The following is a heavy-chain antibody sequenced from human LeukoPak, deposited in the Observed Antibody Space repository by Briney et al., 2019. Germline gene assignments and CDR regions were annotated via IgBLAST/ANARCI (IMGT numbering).Heavy chain of an antibody. V-gene: IGHV3-21*01. CDR2: ISSSSSYI. CDR3: ARSSSGSYRIYFDY. Sequence: PGRSLRLSCAASGFTFSSYGMHWVRQAPGKGLEWVSSISSSSSYIYYADSVKGRFTISRDNAKNSLYLQMNSLRAEDTAVYYCARSSSGSYRIYFDYWGQGTLVTVSS. D-gene: IGHD1-26*01. J-gene: IGHJ4*02. CDR1: GFTFSSYG.